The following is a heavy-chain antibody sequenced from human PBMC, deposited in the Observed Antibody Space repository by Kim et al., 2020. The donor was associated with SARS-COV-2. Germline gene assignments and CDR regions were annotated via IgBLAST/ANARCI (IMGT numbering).Heavy chain of an antibody. Sequence: SETLSLTCTVSGGPISSGTLYWSWVRQPAGKGLEWIGRIFTSGNTQYNPSLESRVTISLDTSKKQFSLKLSSVTAADTAMYFGATDKRVEPPVDVGGYYYYAKDVWGQGTTVTVSS. CDR2: IFTSGNT. CDR1: GGPISSGTLY. CDR3: ATDKRVEPPVDVGGYYYYAKDV. V-gene: IGHV4-61*02. D-gene: IGHD3-10*01. J-gene: IGHJ6*02.